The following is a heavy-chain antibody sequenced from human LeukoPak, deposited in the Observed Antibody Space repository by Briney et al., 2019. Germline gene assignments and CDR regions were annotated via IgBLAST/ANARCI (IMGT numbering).Heavy chain of an antibody. D-gene: IGHD3-10*01. CDR1: GGSINSGDYY. V-gene: IGHV4-30-4*01. CDR3: ARSPSMVRGVIIY. J-gene: IGHJ4*02. CDR2: IYYSGST. Sequence: SETLSLTCTVSGGSINSGDYYWSWIRQPPGKGLEWIGYIYYSGSTYYNPSLEIRITISMDTAKNQFSLKVSSVTAADTAVYYCARSPSMVRGVIIYWGQGTLVTVSS.